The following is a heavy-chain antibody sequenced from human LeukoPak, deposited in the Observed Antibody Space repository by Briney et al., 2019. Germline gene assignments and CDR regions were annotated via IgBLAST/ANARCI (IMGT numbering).Heavy chain of an antibody. CDR1: GFTFGDYA. V-gene: IGHV3-49*04. Sequence: PGRSLRLSCTASGFTFGDYAMSWVRQAPGEGLEWVGFIRSKAYGGTTEYAASVKGRFTISRDDSKSIAYLQMNSLKTEDTAVYYCTSTVTTWAKYFQHWGQGTLVTVSS. D-gene: IGHD4-17*01. CDR2: IRSKAYGGTT. J-gene: IGHJ1*01. CDR3: TSTVTTWAKYFQH.